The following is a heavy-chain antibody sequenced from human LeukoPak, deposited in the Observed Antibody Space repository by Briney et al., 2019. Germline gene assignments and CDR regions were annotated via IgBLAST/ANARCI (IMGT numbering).Heavy chain of an antibody. CDR3: GGGPGY. CDR1: GFIFSSYW. CDR2: INRDGSDQ. D-gene: IGHD2-15*01. J-gene: IGHJ4*02. V-gene: IGHV3-7*01. Sequence: GESLRLSCAASGFIFSSYWLRWVRQAPGKGLEWVAYINRDGSDQYYVDSVKGRFTISRDNAKNSLYLQMNSLRAEDTAVYYCGGGPGYWGQGTLVTVSS.